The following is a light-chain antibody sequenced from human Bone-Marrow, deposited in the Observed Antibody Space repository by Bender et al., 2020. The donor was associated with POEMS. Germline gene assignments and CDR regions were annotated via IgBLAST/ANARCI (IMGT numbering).Light chain of an antibody. CDR1: KLGDKY. CDR3: CSYADENSFV. Sequence: SYELTQSPSVSVSPGQTASITCSGDKLGDKYVCWYQQKPGQSPVLVISQDSQRPSGVFSRFSGSKSGNTASLTISGLQAEDEADYYCCSYADENSFVFGGGTKLTVL. CDR2: QDS. V-gene: IGLV3-1*01. J-gene: IGLJ2*01.